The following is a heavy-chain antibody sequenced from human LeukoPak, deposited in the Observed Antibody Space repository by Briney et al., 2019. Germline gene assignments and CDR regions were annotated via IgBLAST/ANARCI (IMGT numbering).Heavy chain of an antibody. Sequence: GGSLRLSCAASGFPFSSYGMHWVRQAPGKGLEWVAFIRYDGSNKYYADSVKCRFNISRDNAKNSLYLQMNSLRAEETALYYCGRDSEVYYYASSGYALNYCGEGTLVTVSS. V-gene: IGHV3-30*02. CDR1: GFPFSSYG. CDR3: GRDSEVYYYASSGYALNY. D-gene: IGHD3-22*01. J-gene: IGHJ4*02. CDR2: IRYDGSNK.